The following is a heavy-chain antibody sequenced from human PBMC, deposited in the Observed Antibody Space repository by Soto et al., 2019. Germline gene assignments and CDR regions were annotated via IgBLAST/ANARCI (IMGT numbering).Heavy chain of an antibody. CDR1: GGSISSYY. V-gene: IGHV4-59*01. Sequence: PSETLSLTCTVSGGSISSYYWSWIRQPPGKGLEWIGYIYYSGSTNSNPSLKSRVTISVDTSKNQFSPKLSSVTAADTAVYYCARVPGIAVAGTLNNYYYYYGMDVWGQGTTVTV. J-gene: IGHJ6*02. CDR2: IYYSGST. CDR3: ARVPGIAVAGTLNNYYYYYGMDV. D-gene: IGHD6-19*01.